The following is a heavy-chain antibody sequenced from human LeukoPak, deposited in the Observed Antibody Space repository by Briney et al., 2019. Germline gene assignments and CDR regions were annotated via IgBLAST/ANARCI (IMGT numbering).Heavy chain of an antibody. V-gene: IGHV1-69*13. CDR1: GGTFSSYA. CDR3: AASIAARPYYPLGSY. Sequence: SVKVSCKGSGGTFSSYAISWVRQAPGQGLEWMGGIIPIFGTANYAQKFQGRVTITADESTSTAYMELSSLRSEDTAVYYCAASIAARPYYPLGSYWGQGTLVTVSS. J-gene: IGHJ4*02. D-gene: IGHD6-6*01. CDR2: IIPIFGTA.